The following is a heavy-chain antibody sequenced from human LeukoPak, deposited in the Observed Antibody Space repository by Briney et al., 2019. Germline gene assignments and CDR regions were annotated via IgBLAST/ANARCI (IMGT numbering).Heavy chain of an antibody. V-gene: IGHV5-51*01. CDR3: ATHLGNYYDSSGYSLDY. D-gene: IGHD3-22*01. J-gene: IGHJ4*02. CDR2: IYPGDSDT. Sequence: GESLKISCKGSGYRFTSYWIGWVRQMPGKGLEWMGIIYPGDSDTRYSPSFQGQVTISADKSISTAYLQWSSLKASDTAMYYCATHLGNYYDSSGYSLDYWGQGTLVTVSS. CDR1: GYRFTSYW.